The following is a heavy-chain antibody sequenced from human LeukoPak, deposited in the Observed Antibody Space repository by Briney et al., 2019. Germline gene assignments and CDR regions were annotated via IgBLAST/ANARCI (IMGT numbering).Heavy chain of an antibody. J-gene: IGHJ4*02. D-gene: IGHD6-13*01. Sequence: GGSLRLSCAASGFTFSSYWMSWVRQAPGKGLEWVANIKQDGSEKYYVDSVKGRFTISRDNAKNSLYLQMNSLRAEDTAVYYCARGGSSSWRLAYFDYWGQGTLVTVSS. V-gene: IGHV3-7*01. CDR1: GFTFSSYW. CDR2: IKQDGSEK. CDR3: ARGGSSSWRLAYFDY.